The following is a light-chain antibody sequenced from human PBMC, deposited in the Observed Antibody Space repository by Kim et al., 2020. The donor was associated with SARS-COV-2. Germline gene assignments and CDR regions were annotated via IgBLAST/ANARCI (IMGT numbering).Light chain of an antibody. CDR1: SDSIASNY. J-gene: IGLJ1*01. CDR2: EDI. Sequence: KTVTISCTRSSDSIASNYVQWYQQRPGSAPTTVIYEDIRRPSGVPDRFSGSIDSSSNSASLIISGLKTEDEADYYCQSYDKSNYIFGTGTKVTVL. CDR3: QSYDKSNYI. V-gene: IGLV6-57*03.